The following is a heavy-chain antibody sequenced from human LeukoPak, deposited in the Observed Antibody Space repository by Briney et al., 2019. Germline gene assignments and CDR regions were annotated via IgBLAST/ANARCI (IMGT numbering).Heavy chain of an antibody. D-gene: IGHD6-13*01. J-gene: IGHJ4*02. CDR1: GFSDSRYR. CDR2: IKQEGSEK. V-gene: IGHV3-7*01. CDR3: AREWQGGIAAAGTRIEGDY. Sequence: PGGSLRLSCVVSGFSDSRYRMTWVRQAAGRGREWVANIKQEGSEKNYVDSVKGRFTISRDSVENSLFLQMNSLRVEDTAVYYCAREWQGGIAAAGTRIEGDYWGQGTLVAVSS.